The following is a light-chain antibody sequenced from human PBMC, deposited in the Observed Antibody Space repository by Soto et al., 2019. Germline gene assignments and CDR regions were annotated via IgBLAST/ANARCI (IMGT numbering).Light chain of an antibody. V-gene: IGKV2-30*01. J-gene: IGKJ1*01. CDR2: KVS. CDR3: MQGSHWPRT. CDR1: QSLVYSDGNTY. Sequence: DVVMTQSPLSLSVTLGQPASISCRSIQSLVYSDGNTYLNWFHQRPGQSPRRLIYKVSNRDSGVPDRFSGSGSGTDFTLKISRVEAEDVGVFFCMQGSHWPRTFGLGTKVDIK.